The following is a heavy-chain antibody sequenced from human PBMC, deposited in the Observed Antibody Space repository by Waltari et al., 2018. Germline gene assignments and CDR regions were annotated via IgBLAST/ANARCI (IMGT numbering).Heavy chain of an antibody. V-gene: IGHV3-7*01. CDR1: AFIFRANW. J-gene: IGHJ4*02. Sequence: EVQLVESGGGLVQPGGSLRLSCAASAFIFRANWMAWVRRAPGTGLEWVAGVKQDGGEQYYVDSVKGRFTISRDNAKNSLYLQMNGLRAEDTAVYYCARSAFWTFDYWGQGTLVTVSS. CDR3: ARSAFWTFDY. CDR2: VKQDGGEQ. D-gene: IGHD3-3*01.